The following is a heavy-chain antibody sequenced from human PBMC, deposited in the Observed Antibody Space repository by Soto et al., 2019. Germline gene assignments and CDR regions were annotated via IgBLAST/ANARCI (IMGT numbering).Heavy chain of an antibody. CDR1: GGSISSSSYY. D-gene: IGHD3-10*01. CDR3: AKLAFYGSGSYYNLDY. Sequence: PSETLYLTCTVSGGSISSSSYYWGWIRQPPGKGLEWIGSIYYSGSTYYNPSLKSRVTISVDTSKNQFSLKLSSVTAADTAVYYCAKLAFYGSGSYYNLDYWGQGTLVTVSS. V-gene: IGHV4-39*01. J-gene: IGHJ4*02. CDR2: IYYSGST.